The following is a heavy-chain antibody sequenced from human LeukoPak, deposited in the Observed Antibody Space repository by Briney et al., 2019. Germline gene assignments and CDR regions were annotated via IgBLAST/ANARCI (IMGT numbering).Heavy chain of an antibody. J-gene: IGHJ5*02. CDR2: INPNSGGT. V-gene: IGHV1-2*06. CDR1: GYTFTGYY. Sequence: ASVKVSCKASGYTFTGYYMHWVRQAPGQGLEWMGRINPNSGGTNYAQKLQGRVTMTTDTSTSTAYMELRSLRSDDTAVYYCARVKTPYYYDSSGYYYHWGQGTLVTVSS. CDR3: ARVKTPYYYDSSGYYYH. D-gene: IGHD3-22*01.